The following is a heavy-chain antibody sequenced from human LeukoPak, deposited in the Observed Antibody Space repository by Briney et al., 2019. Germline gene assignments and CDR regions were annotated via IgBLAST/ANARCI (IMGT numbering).Heavy chain of an antibody. J-gene: IGHJ4*02. V-gene: IGHV4-39*01. Sequence: SETLSLTCTVSGGSISSYYWGWIRQPPGKGLEWIGSIYYRGNTYYNPSLKSRVTISVDTSKNQFSLNLSSVTAADTAVYYCARHMLGGKRSFDSWGQGTLVTVSS. D-gene: IGHD4-23*01. CDR1: GGSISSYY. CDR2: IYYRGNT. CDR3: ARHMLGGKRSFDS.